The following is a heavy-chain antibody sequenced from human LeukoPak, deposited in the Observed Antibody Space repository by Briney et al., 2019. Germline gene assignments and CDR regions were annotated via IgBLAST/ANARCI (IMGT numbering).Heavy chain of an antibody. Sequence: PGGSLRLSCAASGFTFNGYWMNWVRQAPGKGLEWVANIKKGGSETKYVDSLRGRFTISRDNAKNSLYLQINGLTVEDTAVYYCSGGSGWLMDVWGKGTTVTVSS. J-gene: IGHJ6*03. D-gene: IGHD6-19*01. CDR3: SGGSGWLMDV. CDR2: IKKGGSET. CDR1: GFTFNGYW. V-gene: IGHV3-7*01.